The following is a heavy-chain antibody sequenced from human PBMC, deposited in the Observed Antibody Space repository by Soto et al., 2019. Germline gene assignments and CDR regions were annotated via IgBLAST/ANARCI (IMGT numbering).Heavy chain of an antibody. D-gene: IGHD6-19*01. CDR2: INHSGST. CDR1: GGSFSGYY. J-gene: IGHJ4*02. V-gene: IGHV4-34*01. CDR3: AAGGSGWGGYFDY. Sequence: QVQLQQWGAGLLKPSETLSLTCAVYGGSFSGYYWSWIRQPPGKGLEWIGEINHSGSTNYNPSLKRRVTLSVDTSKNQFSLKLSSVTAADTAVYYCAAGGSGWGGYFDYWGQGTLVTVSS.